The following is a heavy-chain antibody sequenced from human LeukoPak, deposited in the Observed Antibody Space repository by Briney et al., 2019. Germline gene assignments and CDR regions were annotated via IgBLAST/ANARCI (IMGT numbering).Heavy chain of an antibody. CDR3: ARRKITFGGVIVYYFDY. Sequence: SETLSLTCAVYGGSFSGYYWSWIRQPPGKGLEWMGEINHSGSTNYNPSLKRRVTISVDTSKNQFSLKLSSVTAADTAVYYCARRKITFGGVIVYYFDYWGQGTLVTVSS. J-gene: IGHJ4*02. CDR1: GGSFSGYY. CDR2: INHSGST. V-gene: IGHV4-34*01. D-gene: IGHD3-16*02.